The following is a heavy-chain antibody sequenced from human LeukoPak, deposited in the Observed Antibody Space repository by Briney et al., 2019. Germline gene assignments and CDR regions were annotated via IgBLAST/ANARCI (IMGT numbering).Heavy chain of an antibody. J-gene: IGHJ4*02. D-gene: IGHD6-13*01. Sequence: SETLSLTCTVSGGSISSYSWSWIRQPPGKGLEWIGYIYTSGSTNYNPSLKSRVTISVDTSKNQFSLKLSSVTTADTAVYYCARHHREAAGTYFGYWGQGTLVTVSS. CDR1: GGSISSYS. V-gene: IGHV4-4*09. CDR3: ARHHREAAGTYFGY. CDR2: IYTSGST.